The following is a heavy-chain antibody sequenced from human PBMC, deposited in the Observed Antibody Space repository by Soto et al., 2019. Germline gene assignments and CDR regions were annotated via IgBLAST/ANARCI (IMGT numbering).Heavy chain of an antibody. Sequence: WVRQMPGEGLEWMGIIYPGDSDTRYSPSFQGQVTISADRSISTAYLHWSSLKASDTAMYYCAREGGYCSSTSCQGIDYWGQGTLVTVSS. CDR3: AREGGYCSSTSCQGIDY. V-gene: IGHV5-51*01. D-gene: IGHD2-2*01. J-gene: IGHJ4*02. CDR2: IYPGDSDT.